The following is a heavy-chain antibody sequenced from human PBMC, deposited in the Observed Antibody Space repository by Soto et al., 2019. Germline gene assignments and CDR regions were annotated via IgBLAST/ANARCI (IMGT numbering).Heavy chain of an antibody. V-gene: IGHV3-30*18. CDR3: VKPRYSLEWPPFDP. D-gene: IGHD3-3*01. CDR1: GFAFRSYG. Sequence: QVKLVESGGRVVQPGKSLRLSCAASGFAFRSYGMHWVRQAPGKGLEWVAVIKSDGTEQSYADSVVGRFFISRDNRRNTIFLQMNNVRPEDTAVYYCVKPRYSLEWPPFDPWGLGTLVTVSS. J-gene: IGHJ5*02. CDR2: IKSDGTEQ.